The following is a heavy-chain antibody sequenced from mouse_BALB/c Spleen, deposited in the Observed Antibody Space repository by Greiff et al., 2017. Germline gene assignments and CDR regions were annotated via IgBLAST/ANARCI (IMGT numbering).Heavy chain of an antibody. V-gene: IGHV5-9-3*01. CDR3: ASHITTVVATDYAMDY. D-gene: IGHD1-1*01. CDR2: ISSGGSYT. CDR1: GFTFSSYA. J-gene: IGHJ4*01. Sequence: EVKVVESGGGLVKPGGSLKLSCAASGFTFSSYAMSWVRQTPEKRLEWVATISSGGSYTYYPDSVKGRFTISRDNAKNTLYLQMSSLRSEDTAMYYCASHITTVVATDYAMDYWGQGTSVTVSS.